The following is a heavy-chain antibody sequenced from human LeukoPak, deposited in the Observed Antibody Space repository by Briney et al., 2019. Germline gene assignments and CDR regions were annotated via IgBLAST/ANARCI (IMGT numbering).Heavy chain of an antibody. Sequence: ASVEVSCKASGGTFSSYAISWVRQAPGQWLEWMGGIIPIFGTANYAQKFQGRVTITADESTSTAYMELSSLRSEDTAVYYCARVSNYYYYYYMDVWGKGTTVTVSS. V-gene: IGHV1-69*13. CDR2: IIPIFGTA. CDR1: GGTFSSYA. D-gene: IGHD4-11*01. J-gene: IGHJ6*03. CDR3: ARVSNYYYYYYMDV.